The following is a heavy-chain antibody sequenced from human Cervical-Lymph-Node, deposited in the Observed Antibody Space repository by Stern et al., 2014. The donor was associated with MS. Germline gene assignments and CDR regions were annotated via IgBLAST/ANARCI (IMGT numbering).Heavy chain of an antibody. CDR3: AREGVAGIYYYYGMDV. Sequence: QVQLVESGAEVKKPGSSVKVSCKASGGTFSSYAISWVRQAPGQGLEWMGGTIPIFGTANYAQKFQGRVTINADESTSTAYMELSSLRSEDTAVYYCAREGVAGIYYYYGMDVWGQGTTVTVSS. CDR1: GGTFSSYA. CDR2: TIPIFGTA. V-gene: IGHV1-69*01. J-gene: IGHJ6*02. D-gene: IGHD6-19*01.